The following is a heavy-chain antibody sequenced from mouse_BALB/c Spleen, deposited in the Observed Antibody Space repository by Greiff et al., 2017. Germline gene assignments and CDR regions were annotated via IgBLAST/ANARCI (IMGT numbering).Heavy chain of an antibody. CDR1: GYSFTSYW. CDR2: IYPGNSDT. J-gene: IGHJ2*01. V-gene: IGHV1-5*01. Sequence: VQLQQSGTVLARPGASVKMSCKASGYSFTSYWMHWVKQRPGQGLEWIGAIYPGNSDTSYNQKFKGKAKLTAVTSASTAYMELSSLTNEDSAVYYCTRWNTTATIDYWGQGTTLTVSS. CDR3: TRWNTTATIDY. D-gene: IGHD1-2*01.